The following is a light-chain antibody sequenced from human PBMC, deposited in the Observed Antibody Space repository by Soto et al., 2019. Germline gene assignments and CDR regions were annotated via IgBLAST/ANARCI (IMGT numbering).Light chain of an antibody. CDR2: DAS. J-gene: IGKJ2*01. CDR3: QQRSNWMYT. Sequence: EIVLKQSPATLSLSPGERATLSCRASQSVSSYLAWYQQKPGQAPRLLIYDASNWVTGIPARFSGSGSGTDFTLTISSLEPEDFSVYYCQQRSNWMYTFGQGTKLEIK. CDR1: QSVSSY. V-gene: IGKV3-11*01.